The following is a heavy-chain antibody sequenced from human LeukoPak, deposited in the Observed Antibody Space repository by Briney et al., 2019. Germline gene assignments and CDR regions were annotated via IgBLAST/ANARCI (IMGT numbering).Heavy chain of an antibody. CDR1: GGSLSSGSYY. CDR2: IFHSGST. J-gene: IGHJ4*02. D-gene: IGHD6-19*01. Sequence: SQTLSLTCTVSGGSLSSGSYYWTWIRQPPGKGLEWIGYIFHSGSTSYNPSFGSRLTMSVVRSRNQFSLRLTSVTVADTAVYYCAREAGYSSGFNYWGQGYLVTVSS. CDR3: AREAGYSSGFNY. V-gene: IGHV4-30-2*01.